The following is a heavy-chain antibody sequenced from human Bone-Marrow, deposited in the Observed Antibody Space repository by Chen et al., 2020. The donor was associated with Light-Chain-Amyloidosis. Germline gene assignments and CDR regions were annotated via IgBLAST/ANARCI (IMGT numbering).Heavy chain of an antibody. D-gene: IGHD1-26*01. Sequence: EVQLVESGGGVARAGGCLRLSCAASGFTFDNFGMNWVRQGPGKGLEWVSGISWNGGRTGYSESVKGRFTISRDNAKNSLYLQMNSLRPEDTAFYYCVRAAEGGTYLEGIDHWGQGTLVTVSP. CDR2: ISWNGGRT. CDR1: GFTFDNFG. V-gene: IGHV3-20*04. J-gene: IGHJ4*02. CDR3: VRAAEGGTYLEGIDH.